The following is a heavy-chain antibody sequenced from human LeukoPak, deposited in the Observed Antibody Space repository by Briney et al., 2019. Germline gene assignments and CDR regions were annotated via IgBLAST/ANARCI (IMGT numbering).Heavy chain of an antibody. Sequence: PGGSLRLSCAASGFTFSSYWMSWVRQAPGKGLEWVANIKQDGSEKYYVDSVKGRFTISRDNAKNSLYLQMNSLRAEDTAVYYCAKGYDYVWGSYRDGAFDIWGQGTMVTVSS. CDR1: GFTFSSYW. D-gene: IGHD3-16*02. CDR3: AKGYDYVWGSYRDGAFDI. CDR2: IKQDGSEK. J-gene: IGHJ3*02. V-gene: IGHV3-7*03.